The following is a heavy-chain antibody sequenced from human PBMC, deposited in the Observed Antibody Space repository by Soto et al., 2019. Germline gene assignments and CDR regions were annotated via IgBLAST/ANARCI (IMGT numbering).Heavy chain of an antibody. J-gene: IGHJ3*02. V-gene: IGHV3-15*01. CDR1: GFTFSNAW. D-gene: IGHD3-22*01. CDR3: TTGGDDSSGYYYVDDAFDI. CDR2: IKSKTDGGTT. Sequence: GLSLRLSCAASGFTFSNAWMSWVRQAPGKGLEWVGRIKSKTDGGTTDYAAPVKGRFTISRDDSKNTLYLQMNSLKTEDTAVYYCTTGGDDSSGYYYVDDAFDIWGQGTMVTVSS.